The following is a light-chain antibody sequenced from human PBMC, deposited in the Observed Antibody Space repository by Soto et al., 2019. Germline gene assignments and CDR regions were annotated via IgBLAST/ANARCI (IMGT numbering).Light chain of an antibody. V-gene: IGKV3-15*01. CDR3: QQYNNWPLT. J-gene: IGKJ4*01. CDR2: GAS. Sequence: EIVMTQSPATLSVSLGERATLSCRASQSVSSNLAWYQQKPGQAPRLLIYGASTRATGIPARFSGSGSGTEFTLTISRLQSEDFAVYYCQQYNNWPLTFGGGTKVEIK. CDR1: QSVSSN.